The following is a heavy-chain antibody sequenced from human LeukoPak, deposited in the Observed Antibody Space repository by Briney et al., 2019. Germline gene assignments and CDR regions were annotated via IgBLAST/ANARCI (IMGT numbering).Heavy chain of an antibody. J-gene: IGHJ4*02. CDR2: IYTSGST. Sequence: SETLSLTCTVSGGSISSYYWSWIRQPAGKGLEWIGRIYTSGSTNYNPSLKSRVTMSVDTSKNQFSLKLSSVTAADTAVYYCAGIRITMVRGVIDYWGQGTLVTVSS. CDR3: AGIRITMVRGVIDY. D-gene: IGHD3-10*01. CDR1: GGSISSYY. V-gene: IGHV4-4*07.